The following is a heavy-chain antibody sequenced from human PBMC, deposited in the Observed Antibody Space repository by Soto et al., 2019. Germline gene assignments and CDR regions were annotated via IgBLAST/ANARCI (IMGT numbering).Heavy chain of an antibody. Sequence: SVKVSCKASGFTFTSSAVQWVRQARGQRLEWIGWIVVGSCNTNYSQKFQERDTITRDMSTSTAYMELSSLRSEDTAVFYCAGDSSFSDYYYYCMVVWGQGTTVTVSS. CDR3: AGDSSFSDYYYYCMVV. CDR1: GFTFTSSA. V-gene: IGHV1-58*01. J-gene: IGHJ6*01. CDR2: IVVGSCNT.